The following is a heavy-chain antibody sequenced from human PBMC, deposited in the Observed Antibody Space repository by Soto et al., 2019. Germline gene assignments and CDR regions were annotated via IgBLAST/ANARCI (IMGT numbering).Heavy chain of an antibody. CDR2: IYYSGST. Sequence: PSETLSLTCTVSGGSISSSSYYWGWIRQPPGKGLEWIGSIYYSGSTYYNPSLKSRVTISVDTSKNQFSLKLSSVTAADTAVYYCARGTIVVVPAAVDYYYGMDVWGQGTTVTVSS. V-gene: IGHV4-39*07. CDR1: GGSISSSSYY. J-gene: IGHJ6*02. CDR3: ARGTIVVVPAAVDYYYGMDV. D-gene: IGHD2-2*01.